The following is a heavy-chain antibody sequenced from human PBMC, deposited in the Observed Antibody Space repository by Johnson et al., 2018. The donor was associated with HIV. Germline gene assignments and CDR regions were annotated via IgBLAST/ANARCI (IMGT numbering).Heavy chain of an antibody. D-gene: IGHD1-26*01. Sequence: QVHLVESGGGLVKPGGSLRLSCAVSGFTFSDHYMSWIRQAPGKGLEWVSYISSSSSSIYYADSVKGRFTISRDNAKNSLYLQMNSLRAEDTAVYYCAREGSVGATIFTMFDAFHIWGQGTMVTVSS. V-gene: IGHV3-11*04. CDR2: ISSSSSSI. J-gene: IGHJ3*02. CDR1: GFTFSDHY. CDR3: AREGSVGATIFTMFDAFHI.